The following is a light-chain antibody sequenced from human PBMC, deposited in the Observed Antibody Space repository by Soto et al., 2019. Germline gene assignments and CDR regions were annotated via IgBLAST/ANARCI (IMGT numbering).Light chain of an antibody. J-gene: IGLJ1*01. CDR3: NSYTGNSTYV. Sequence: QSALTQPPSVSGSPGQSVAISCTGTSSDVGSYNRVSWYQQPPGAAPKLMIYEVSNRPSGVPDRFSGSKSGNTASLTISGLHAEDEADYYCNSYTGNSTYVFGTGTKVXVL. V-gene: IGLV2-18*02. CDR1: SSDVGSYNR. CDR2: EVS.